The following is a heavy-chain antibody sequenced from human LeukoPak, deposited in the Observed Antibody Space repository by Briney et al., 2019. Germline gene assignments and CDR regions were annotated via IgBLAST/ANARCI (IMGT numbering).Heavy chain of an antibody. J-gene: IGHJ6*02. V-gene: IGHV4-59*01. Sequence: SETLSLTCTVPGGSISSYYWSWIRQPPGKGLEWIGYIYYSGSTNYNPSLKSRVTISVDTSKNLFSLKLSSVTAADTAVYYCAREKVPRRNYDILTGYVYYGMDVWGQGTTVTVSS. D-gene: IGHD3-9*01. CDR3: AREKVPRRNYDILTGYVYYGMDV. CDR2: IYYSGST. CDR1: GGSISSYY.